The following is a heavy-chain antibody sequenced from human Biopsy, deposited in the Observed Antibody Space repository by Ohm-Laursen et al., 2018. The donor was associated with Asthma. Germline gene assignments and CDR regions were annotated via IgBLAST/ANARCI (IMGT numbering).Heavy chain of an antibody. CDR3: ARESGQDSGGTGAFDR. CDR1: GFVFSQSG. Sequence: RSLRLSCAASGFVFSQSGMHWVRQAPGKGLEWVALISSDGHNKYYKDSVKGRFTISRDNSELRLYLEINSLRVEDSAVYYCARESGQDSGGTGAFDRWGQGIMVAVSS. J-gene: IGHJ3*02. D-gene: IGHD4-23*01. CDR2: ISSDGHNK. V-gene: IGHV3-30*03.